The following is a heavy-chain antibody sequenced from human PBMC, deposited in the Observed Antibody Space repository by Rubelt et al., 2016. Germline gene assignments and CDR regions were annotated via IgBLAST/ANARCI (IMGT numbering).Heavy chain of an antibody. Sequence: QVQLQQWGAGLLKPSETLSLTCAVNGGSFSGYYWSWIRQPAGKGLEWIGRIYTSGSTNYNPSLKSRVTMSVDTSKNQFSLKLSSVTAADTAVYYCARETQPTVTTRGEVDYWGQGTLVTVSS. CDR2: IYTSGST. V-gene: IGHV4-59*10. D-gene: IGHD4-17*01. J-gene: IGHJ4*02. CDR1: GGSFSGYY. CDR3: ARETQPTVTTRGEVDY.